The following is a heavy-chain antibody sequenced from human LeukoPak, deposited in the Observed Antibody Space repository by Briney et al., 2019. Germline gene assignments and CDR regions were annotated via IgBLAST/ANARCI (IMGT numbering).Heavy chain of an antibody. CDR3: ARVVAGIYYYVGVDY. V-gene: IGHV1-18*01. Sequence: GASVKVSCKASGYTFTSYGISWVRQAPGQGLEWIGWISAYNGNTNYAQKLQGRVTMTTDTSTSTAYMELRSLRSDDTAVYYCARVVAGIYYYVGVDYWGQGTLVTVSS. CDR1: GYTFTSYG. D-gene: IGHD3-22*01. J-gene: IGHJ4*02. CDR2: ISAYNGNT.